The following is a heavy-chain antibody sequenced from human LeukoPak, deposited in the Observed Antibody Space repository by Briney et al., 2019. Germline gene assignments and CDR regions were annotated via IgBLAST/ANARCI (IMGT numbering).Heavy chain of an antibody. Sequence: TSEPLSLTCTVSGGSISSSSYYWGWIRQPPGKGLEWIGSIYYSGSTYYNPSLKSRVTISVDTSKNQFSLKPSSVTAADTAVYYCARRHDYGGNTFDYWGQGTLVTVSS. CDR3: ARRHDYGGNTFDY. CDR2: IYYSGST. CDR1: GGSISSSSYY. D-gene: IGHD4-23*01. J-gene: IGHJ4*02. V-gene: IGHV4-39*01.